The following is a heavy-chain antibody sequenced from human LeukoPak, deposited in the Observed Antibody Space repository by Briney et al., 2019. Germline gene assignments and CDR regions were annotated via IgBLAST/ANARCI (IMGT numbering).Heavy chain of an antibody. D-gene: IGHD3-22*01. CDR3: AKDRGYDSSGLDY. CDR1: GFTVSSNY. Sequence: GGSLRLSCAASGFTVSSNYMSWVRQAPGKGLEWVSAISGSGGSTYYADSVEGRFTISRDNSKNTLYLQMNSLRAEDTAVYYCAKDRGYDSSGLDYWGQGTLVTVSS. J-gene: IGHJ4*02. V-gene: IGHV3-23*01. CDR2: ISGSGGST.